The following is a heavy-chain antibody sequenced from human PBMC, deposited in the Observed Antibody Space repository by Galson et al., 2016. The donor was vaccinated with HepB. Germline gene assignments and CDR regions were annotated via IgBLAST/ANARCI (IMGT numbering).Heavy chain of an antibody. Sequence: SLRLSCAASGFTFSGYAMAWVRQAPGKGLEWVSGMSDSDDIYYAPSVKGRFTISRDNSKNTLYLQLSSPRAEDTAVYYCAKDKRGHSSAWYWYFDYWGQGTLVSVSS. V-gene: IGHV3-23*01. CDR3: AKDKRGHSSAWYWYFDY. J-gene: IGHJ4*02. D-gene: IGHD6-13*01. CDR2: MSDSDDI. CDR1: GFTFSGYA.